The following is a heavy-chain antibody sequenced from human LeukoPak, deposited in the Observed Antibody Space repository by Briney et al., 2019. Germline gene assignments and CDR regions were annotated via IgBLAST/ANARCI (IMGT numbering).Heavy chain of an antibody. J-gene: IGHJ5*02. Sequence: AASVKVSCKASGYTFTDYYMHWVRQAPGKGLEWMGWINPNSGGTNYAQKFQGRVTMTRDTSISTAYMELSRLRSDDTAVYYCARLSVGWFDPWGQGTLVTVSS. V-gene: IGHV1-2*02. D-gene: IGHD2/OR15-2a*01. CDR1: GYTFTDYY. CDR2: INPNSGGT. CDR3: ARLSVGWFDP.